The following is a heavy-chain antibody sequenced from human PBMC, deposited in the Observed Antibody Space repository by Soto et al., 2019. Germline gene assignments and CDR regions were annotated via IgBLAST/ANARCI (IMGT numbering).Heavy chain of an antibody. Sequence: QVQLVESGGGVVQPGTSLRLSCAASGFTFGSYAMHWVRQAPGKGLEWVAVISYDGTNKYYADSVKGRFVISRDNSKNTLSLQMNSLRAEDTAVYSCARGDFSGYYFDYWGQGTLVTVSS. D-gene: IGHD1-26*01. V-gene: IGHV3-30*09. J-gene: IGHJ4*02. CDR2: ISYDGTNK. CDR1: GFTFGSYA. CDR3: ARGDFSGYYFDY.